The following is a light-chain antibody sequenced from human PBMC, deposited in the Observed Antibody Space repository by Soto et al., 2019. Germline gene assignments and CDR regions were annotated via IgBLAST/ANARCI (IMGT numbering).Light chain of an antibody. CDR2: GAS. V-gene: IGKV3-20*01. CDR1: QSVSSSY. J-gene: IGKJ1*01. Sequence: EIVLTQSPGTLSLSPGERATLSCRASQSVSSSYLAWYQQKPGQAPRLLIYGASSRATGIPDRFSGSGSGTDFTLTISRLXPEXFAVYYCQQYGSSPPWTFGQGTKVEIK. CDR3: QQYGSSPPWT.